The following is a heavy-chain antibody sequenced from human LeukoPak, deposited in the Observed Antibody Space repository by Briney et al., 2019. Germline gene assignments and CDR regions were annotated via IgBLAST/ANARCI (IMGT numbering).Heavy chain of an antibody. CDR3: ARGGGYSSSWYTLDY. Sequence: SETLSLTCTVSGGSVSSGSYYWSWIRQPPGKGLEWIGYIYYSGGTNYNPSLKSRVTISVDTSKSQFSLKLSSVTAADTAVYYCARGGGYSSSWYTLDYWGQGTLVTVSS. D-gene: IGHD6-13*01. CDR1: GGSVSSGSYY. CDR2: IYYSGGT. V-gene: IGHV4-61*01. J-gene: IGHJ4*02.